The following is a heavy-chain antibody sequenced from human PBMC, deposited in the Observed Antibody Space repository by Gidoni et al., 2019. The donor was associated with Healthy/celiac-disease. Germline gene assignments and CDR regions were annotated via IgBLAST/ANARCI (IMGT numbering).Heavy chain of an antibody. J-gene: IGHJ4*02. CDR3: ARVDLGDFWSGYRSHRNFDY. Sequence: QVQLQESGPGLVKPSETLSLTCTVSGGSVSSGSYYWSWIRQPPGKGLEWIGYIYYSGSTNYNPSLKSRVTISVDTSKNQFSLKLSSVTAADTAVYYCARVDLGDFWSGYRSHRNFDYWGQGTLVTVSS. V-gene: IGHV4-61*01. CDR2: IYYSGST. CDR1: GGSVSSGSYY. D-gene: IGHD3-3*01.